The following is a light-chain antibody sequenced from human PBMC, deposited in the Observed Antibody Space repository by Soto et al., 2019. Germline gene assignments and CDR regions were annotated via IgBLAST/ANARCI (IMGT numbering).Light chain of an antibody. V-gene: IGLV1-44*01. CDR3: AAWDDSLNGWV. Sequence: QSVLTQPPSASGTPGQRVTISCSGSTCNIGSNSVNWYQQLPGTAPKLLLYSSDRRPSGVPDRFSGSKSGTSASLAINGLQPEDEADYYCAAWDDSLNGWVFGGGTQLTVL. J-gene: IGLJ3*02. CDR1: TCNIGSNS. CDR2: SSD.